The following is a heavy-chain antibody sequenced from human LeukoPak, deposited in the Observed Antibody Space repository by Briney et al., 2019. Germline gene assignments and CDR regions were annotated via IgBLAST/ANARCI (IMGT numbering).Heavy chain of an antibody. CDR1: GGSISSYY. CDR2: IYASGST. D-gene: IGHD1-1*01. CDR3: ARRAYSAAYWKHFDY. Sequence: PSETLSLTCSVSGGSISSYYWSWIRQPAGKGLEWIGRIYASGSTNYNPSLKSRVTMSVDTSKNHFSLKLRSVTAADTAVYFCARRAYSAAYWKHFDYWGQGTLVTVSS. J-gene: IGHJ4*02. V-gene: IGHV4-4*07.